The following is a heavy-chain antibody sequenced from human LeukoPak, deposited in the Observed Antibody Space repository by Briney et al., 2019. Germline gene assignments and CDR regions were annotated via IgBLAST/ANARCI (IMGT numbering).Heavy chain of an antibody. CDR3: ARAAGYSSSSRLNYYYYYMDV. D-gene: IGHD6-6*01. V-gene: IGHV1-69*06. CDR2: IIPIFGTA. Sequence: SVKVSCKASGGTFSSYAISWVRQAPGQGLEWMGGIIPIFGTANYAQKFQGRVTITADKSTSTAYMELSSLRSEDTAVYYCARAAGYSSSSRLNYYYYYMDVWGKGTTVTVSS. J-gene: IGHJ6*03. CDR1: GGTFSSYA.